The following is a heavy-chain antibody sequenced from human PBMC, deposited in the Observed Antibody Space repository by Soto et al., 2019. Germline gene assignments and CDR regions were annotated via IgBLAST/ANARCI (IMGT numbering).Heavy chain of an antibody. CDR2: ISSSSSYI. Sequence: PGGSLRLSCAASGFTFSSYSMNWVRQAPGKGLEWVSSISSSSSYIYYADSVKGRFTISRDNAKNSLYLQMNSLRAEDTAVYYCARDRGIAAADFYYYGMDVWGQGTTVTVSS. V-gene: IGHV3-21*01. J-gene: IGHJ6*02. CDR3: ARDRGIAAADFYYYGMDV. D-gene: IGHD6-13*01. CDR1: GFTFSSYS.